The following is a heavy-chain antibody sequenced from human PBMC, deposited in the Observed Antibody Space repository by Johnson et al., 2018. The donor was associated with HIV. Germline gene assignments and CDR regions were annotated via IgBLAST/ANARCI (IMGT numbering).Heavy chain of an antibody. D-gene: IGHD6-19*01. Sequence: VQLVESGGGLVQPGGSLRLSCAASGLTVSSNYMSWVRQAPGKGLEWVSVIFSGGSTYYADSVKGRFTISRERSKNKRYLQMNSLRSEDTAAYYCARSGSTSGCFDAFDIWGQGTMVTVSS. CDR3: ARSGSTSGCFDAFDI. V-gene: IGHV3-66*02. CDR1: GLTVSSNY. J-gene: IGHJ3*02. CDR2: IFSGGST.